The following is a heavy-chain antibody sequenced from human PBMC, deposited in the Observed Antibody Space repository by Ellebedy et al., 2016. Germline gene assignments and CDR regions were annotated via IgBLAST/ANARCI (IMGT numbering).Heavy chain of an antibody. CDR1: GGSISAYY. Sequence: GSLRLSCTVSGGSISAYYWSWLRQSPGKGLEWIGYIYYSGSTKYNPSLKSRVTISIDTSKNQFSLRLSSVTAADTAVYYCARDEGAGADDAFEIWGQGTMVTVSS. CDR3: ARDEGAGADDAFEI. J-gene: IGHJ3*02. D-gene: IGHD6-19*01. CDR2: IYYSGST. V-gene: IGHV4-59*01.